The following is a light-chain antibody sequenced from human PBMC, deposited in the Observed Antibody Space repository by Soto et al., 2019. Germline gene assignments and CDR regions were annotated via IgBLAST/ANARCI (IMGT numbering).Light chain of an antibody. CDR2: EVT. CDR1: SSDVGSYNL. CDR3: CSYASSSTFV. Sequence: QSALTQPASVSGYPGQSITISCTGTSSDVGSYNLVSWYQQHPGKAPKVMIYEVTKRPSGVSNRFSGSKSGNTASLTISGLQAEDEADYYCCSYASSSTFVFGGGTKLTVL. V-gene: IGLV2-23*02. J-gene: IGLJ3*02.